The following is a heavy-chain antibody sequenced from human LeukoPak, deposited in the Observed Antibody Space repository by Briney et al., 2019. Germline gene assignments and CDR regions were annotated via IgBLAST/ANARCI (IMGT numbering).Heavy chain of an antibody. CDR1: GGSVSSGSYY. CDR3: ARHFVVLGTYYYYYYGMDV. J-gene: IGHJ6*02. Sequence: SETLSLTCTVSGGSVSSGSYYWSWIRQPPGKGLEWIGYIYYSGSTSYNPSLKSRVTISVDTSKNQSSLKLSSVTAADTAVYYCARHFVVLGTYYYYYYGMDVWGQGTTVTVSS. V-gene: IGHV4-61*01. CDR2: IYYSGST. D-gene: IGHD2-8*02.